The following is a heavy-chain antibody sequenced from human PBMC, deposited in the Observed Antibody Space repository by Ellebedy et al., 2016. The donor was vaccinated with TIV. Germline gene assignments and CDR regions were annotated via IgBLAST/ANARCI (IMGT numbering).Heavy chain of an antibody. CDR2: IYYSGST. Sequence: SETLSLXXTVSGGSISSYYWSWIRQPPGKGLEWIGYIYYSGSTNYNPSLKSRVTISVDTSKNQFSLKLSSVTAADTAVYYCAREGGYSSGWYYPLAYWGQGTLVTVSS. V-gene: IGHV4-59*01. D-gene: IGHD6-19*01. J-gene: IGHJ4*02. CDR3: AREGGYSSGWYYPLAY. CDR1: GGSISSYY.